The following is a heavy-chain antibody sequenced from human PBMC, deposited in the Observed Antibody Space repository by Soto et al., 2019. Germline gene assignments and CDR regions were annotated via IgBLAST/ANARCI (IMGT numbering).Heavy chain of an antibody. Sequence: SVKVSCKASGGTFSSYAISWVRQAPGQGLEWMGGIIPIFGTANYAQKFQGRVTITADESTSTAYMELSSLRSEDTAVYYCARSRGPYDYVWGSYRHATPCGYWG. D-gene: IGHD3-16*02. CDR2: IIPIFGTA. V-gene: IGHV1-69*13. CDR3: ARSRGPYDYVWGSYRHATPCGY. CDR1: GGTFSSYA. J-gene: IGHJ4*01.